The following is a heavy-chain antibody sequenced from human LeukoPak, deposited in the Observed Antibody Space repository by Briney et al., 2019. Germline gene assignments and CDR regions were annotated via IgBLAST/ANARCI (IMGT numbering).Heavy chain of an antibody. V-gene: IGHV3-21*01. CDR3: ATVRGGNTRDFDY. J-gene: IGHJ4*02. D-gene: IGHD3-10*01. Sequence: GGSLSLSCAASGFTFSSYNMNWVRQSPGKGLEWGSSISSSSDYIYYADSVKGRFTITRDNAKTSLYLQMNSLRAEATAVYHCATVRGGNTRDFDYWGQGTLVTVSS. CDR1: GFTFSSYN. CDR2: ISSSSDYI.